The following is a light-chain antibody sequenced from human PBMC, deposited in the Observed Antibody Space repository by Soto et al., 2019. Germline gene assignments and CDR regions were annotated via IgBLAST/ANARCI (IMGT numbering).Light chain of an antibody. J-gene: IGKJ4*01. CDR1: QSISSY. CDR3: QQSYS. V-gene: IGKV1-39*01. CDR2: AAS. Sequence: DIQMTQSPASLSSSLLDIVTITCRASQSISSYLNWYQQKPGKAPKLLIYAASSLQSGVPSRFSGSGSGTDFTLTISSLQPEDFATYYCQQSYSFGGGTKVDI.